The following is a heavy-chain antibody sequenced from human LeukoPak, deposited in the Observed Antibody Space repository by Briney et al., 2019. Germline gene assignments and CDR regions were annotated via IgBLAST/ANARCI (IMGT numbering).Heavy chain of an antibody. Sequence: PSETLSLTCTVSSDSISSYYWSWIRQPPGKGLEWIGYIHYTGTTSYNPSLKSRVTISVDTSKNQFSLTLSSVTAADTAVYYCARDRDDSSTYYFRLDPRGQGTLVTVSS. CDR1: SDSISSYY. J-gene: IGHJ5*02. CDR2: IHYTGTT. D-gene: IGHD3-22*01. V-gene: IGHV4-59*01. CDR3: ARDRDDSSTYYFRLDP.